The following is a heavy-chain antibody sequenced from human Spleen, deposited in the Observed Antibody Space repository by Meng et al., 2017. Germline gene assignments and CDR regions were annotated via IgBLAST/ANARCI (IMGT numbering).Heavy chain of an antibody. CDR1: GYSFTNYW. CDR2: IYPGDSDT. J-gene: IGHJ4*02. Sequence: GESLKISCKGSGYSFTNYWVGWVRQMPGKGLEWMGIIYPGDSDTRYSPSFQGQVTISADKSISTAYLQWSSLRASDTAMYYCARDPNHGDPGVRDFWGQGTLVTVSS. D-gene: IGHD4-17*01. V-gene: IGHV5-51*01. CDR3: ARDPNHGDPGVRDF.